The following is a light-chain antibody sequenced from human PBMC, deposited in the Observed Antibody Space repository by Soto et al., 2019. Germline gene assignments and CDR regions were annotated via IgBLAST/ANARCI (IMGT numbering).Light chain of an antibody. Sequence: EIVMTQSPDTLSVSPGEGATLSCRVSQSIRSNLAWYQQRPGQAPRILMFGASTRDDGIPARFTGSGSGTDFTLTISSLQPEDFSTYYCQQSYSNPRTFGQGTKVDIK. J-gene: IGKJ1*01. CDR1: QSIRSN. V-gene: IGKV3-15*01. CDR3: QQSYSNPRT. CDR2: GAS.